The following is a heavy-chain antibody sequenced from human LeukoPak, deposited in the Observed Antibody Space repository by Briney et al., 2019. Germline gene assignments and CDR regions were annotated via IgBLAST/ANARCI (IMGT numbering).Heavy chain of an antibody. Sequence: SVKVSCKASGGTFSGHAISWVRQAPGQGLEWMGRIIPILGIANYAQKFQGRVTITADKSTSTAYMELSSLRSEDTAVSYCARMTTVTTSYWFDPWGQGTLVTVSS. V-gene: IGHV1-69*04. CDR3: ARMTTVTTSYWFDP. CDR2: IIPILGIA. CDR1: GGTFSGHA. D-gene: IGHD4-17*01. J-gene: IGHJ5*02.